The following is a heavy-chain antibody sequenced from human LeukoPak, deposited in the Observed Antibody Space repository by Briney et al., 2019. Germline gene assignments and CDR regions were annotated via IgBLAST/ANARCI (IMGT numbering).Heavy chain of an antibody. Sequence: SETLSLTCAVYGGSFSGYYWSWIRQPPGKGLEWIGEINHSGSTNYNPSLKSRVTISVDTSKNQFSLKLSSVTAADTAVYYCARGQVDTAMVYYFDYWGQGTLVTVPS. CDR1: GGSFSGYY. CDR3: ARGQVDTAMVYYFDY. J-gene: IGHJ4*02. V-gene: IGHV4-34*01. D-gene: IGHD5-18*01. CDR2: INHSGST.